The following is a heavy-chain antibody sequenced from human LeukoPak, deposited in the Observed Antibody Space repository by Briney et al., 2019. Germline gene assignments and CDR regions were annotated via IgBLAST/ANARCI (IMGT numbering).Heavy chain of an antibody. D-gene: IGHD3-22*01. V-gene: IGHV1-2*02. Sequence: ASVKVSCKASGYTFTGYYMHWVRQAPGQGLEWMGWINPNSGGTNYAQKFQGRVTMTRDTSISTAYMELSRLRSDDTAVYYCARGKRDPYDSSGFPPWGSWGQGTMVTVSS. CDR3: ARGKRDPYDSSGFPPWGS. CDR1: GYTFTGYY. J-gene: IGHJ3*01. CDR2: INPNSGGT.